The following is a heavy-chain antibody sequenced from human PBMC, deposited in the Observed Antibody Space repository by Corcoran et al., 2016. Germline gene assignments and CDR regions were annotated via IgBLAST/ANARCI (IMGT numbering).Heavy chain of an antibody. V-gene: IGHV4-59*01. J-gene: IGHJ4*02. D-gene: IGHD2-2*01. Sequence: QVQLQESGPGLVKPSETLSLTCTVSGGSISSYYWSWIRQPPGKGLEWIGYIYYSGSTNYNPSLKSRVTIPVDTSKKQFSLKLSFVTAADTAVYYCARDLSSTTGGLDYWGQGTLVTVSS. CDR1: GGSISSYY. CDR3: ARDLSSTTGGLDY. CDR2: IYYSGST.